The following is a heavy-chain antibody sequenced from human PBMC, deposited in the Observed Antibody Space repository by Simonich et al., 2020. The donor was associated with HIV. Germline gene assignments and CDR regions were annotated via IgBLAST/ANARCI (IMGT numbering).Heavy chain of an antibody. J-gene: IGHJ3*02. V-gene: IGHV4-34*01. D-gene: IGHD3-10*01. CDR1: GGSFSGYY. CDR2: ITYSGTT. Sequence: QVQLQQWGAGLLKSSETLSLTCAVYGGSFSGYYWSWIRQPPGKGLEWLGEITYSGTTKKNPSPKSRVTISVYTTKCQFSLKLKSVTAADTAVYYCAREVGYYPPHLEENNAFDIWGQGTMVTVSS. CDR3: AREVGYYPPHLEENNAFDI.